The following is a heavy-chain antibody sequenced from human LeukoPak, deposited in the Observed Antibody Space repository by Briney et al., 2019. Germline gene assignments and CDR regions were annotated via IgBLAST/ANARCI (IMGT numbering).Heavy chain of an antibody. CDR1: GGSISSYY. J-gene: IGHJ4*02. Sequence: SETLSLTCTVSGGSISSYYWSWIRQPPGKGLEWIGYICYSGSTNYNPSLKSRVTISVDTSKNQFSLKLSSVTAADTAVYYCARLIMVRGVIITGYFDYWGQGTLVTVSS. V-gene: IGHV4-59*01. CDR2: ICYSGST. D-gene: IGHD3-10*01. CDR3: ARLIMVRGVIITGYFDY.